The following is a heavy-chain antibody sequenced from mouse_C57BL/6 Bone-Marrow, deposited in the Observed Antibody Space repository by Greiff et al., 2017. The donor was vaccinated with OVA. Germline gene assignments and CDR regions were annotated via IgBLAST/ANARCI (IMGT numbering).Heavy chain of an antibody. J-gene: IGHJ4*01. V-gene: IGHV1-18*01. CDR2: INPNNGGT. CDR1: GYTFTDYN. D-gene: IGHD2-5*01. Sequence: EVKLMESGPELVKPGASVKIPCKASGYTFTDYNMDWVKQSHGKSLEWIGDINPNNGGTIYNQKFKGKATLTVDKSSSTAYMELRSLTSEDTAVYYCARRGSNYPYYYAMDYWGQGTSVTVSS. CDR3: ARRGSNYPYYYAMDY.